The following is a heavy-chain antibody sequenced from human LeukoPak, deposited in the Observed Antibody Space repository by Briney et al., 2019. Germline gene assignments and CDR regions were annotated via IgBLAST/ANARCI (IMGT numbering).Heavy chain of an antibody. CDR2: ISSSSSTI. D-gene: IGHD1-26*01. CDR3: ARDVGGSYEDYFDY. CDR1: GFTFSSYS. Sequence: GGSLRLSCAASGFTFSSYSMNWVRQAPGKGLEWDSYISSSSSTIYYADSVKGRFTISRDNAKNSLYLQMNSLRAEDTAVYYCARDVGGSYEDYFDYWGQGTLVTVSS. V-gene: IGHV3-48*01. J-gene: IGHJ4*02.